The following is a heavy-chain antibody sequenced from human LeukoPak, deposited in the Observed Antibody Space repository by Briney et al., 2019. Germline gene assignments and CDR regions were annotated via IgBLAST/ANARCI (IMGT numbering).Heavy chain of an antibody. CDR2: ISDSGGST. V-gene: IGHV3-23*01. D-gene: IGHD6-13*01. CDR3: AKAPPSSYYYYYGMDV. J-gene: IGHJ6*02. CDR1: GFTFSSYA. Sequence: PGGSLRLSCAASGFTFSSYAMSWVRQAPGKGLEWVSAISDSGGSTYYADSVKGRFTISRDISKNTLYLQMNSLRAEDTAVYYCAKAPPSSYYYYYGMDVWGQGTTVTVSS.